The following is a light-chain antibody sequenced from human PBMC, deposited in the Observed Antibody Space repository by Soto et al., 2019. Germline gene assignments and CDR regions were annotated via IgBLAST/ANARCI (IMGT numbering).Light chain of an antibody. Sequence: DIQMTQSPSSLSASVGDRVTITCRASQSISSYLNWYQQKPGKAPKLLIYAASSLQSGLPSRFSGRGHGTDSTITISSLQTEDFATYSCKQSYSAPPTFAQGNKV. CDR3: KQSYSAPPT. CDR1: QSISSY. V-gene: IGKV1-39*01. CDR2: AAS. J-gene: IGKJ1*01.